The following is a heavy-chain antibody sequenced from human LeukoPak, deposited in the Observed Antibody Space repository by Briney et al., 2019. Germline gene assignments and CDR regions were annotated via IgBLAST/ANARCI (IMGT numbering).Heavy chain of an antibody. V-gene: IGHV4-34*01. CDR3: ARNASDSGTSYFDY. D-gene: IGHD1-26*01. J-gene: IGHJ4*02. Sequence: PSETLSLTCAVYGVSLRGYYWSWIRQSPEKGLEWIGEISHEGDSIYNPSLKSRLTLSVDMSKNQFSLKLRSVTAADTAVYYCARNASDSGTSYFDYWGQGTLVTVS. CDR1: GVSLRGYY. CDR2: ISHEGDS.